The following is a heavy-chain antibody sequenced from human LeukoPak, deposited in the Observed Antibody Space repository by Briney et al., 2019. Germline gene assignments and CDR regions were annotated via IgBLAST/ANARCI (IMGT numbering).Heavy chain of an antibody. Sequence: HTGGSLRLSCAASGFTFSSYGMHWVRQAPGKGLEWVAVISYDGSNKYYADSVKGRFTISRDNSKNTLYLQMNSLRAEDTAVYYCARFMGLPGETIDYWGQGTLVTVSS. D-gene: IGHD3-16*01. V-gene: IGHV3-30*03. CDR3: ARFMGLPGETIDY. J-gene: IGHJ4*02. CDR1: GFTFSSYG. CDR2: ISYDGSNK.